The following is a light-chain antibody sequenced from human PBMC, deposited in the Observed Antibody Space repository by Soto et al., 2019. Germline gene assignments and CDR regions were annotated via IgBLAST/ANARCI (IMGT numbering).Light chain of an antibody. CDR2: AAT. J-gene: IGKJ1*01. V-gene: IGKV1-27*01. CDR3: QTYDSAPAWT. Sequence: DIQMTQSPSSLSASIGDRVTITCRASQGIRNYLAWSQQKPGKPPKLLIFAATTLQSGVPSRFSGSGSGTDFTLTISGLQPEDIATYYCQTYDSAPAWTFGQGTKVE. CDR1: QGIRNY.